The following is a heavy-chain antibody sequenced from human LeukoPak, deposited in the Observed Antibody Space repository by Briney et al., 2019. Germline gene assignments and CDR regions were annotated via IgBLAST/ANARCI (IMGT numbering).Heavy chain of an antibody. CDR2: VHLSGAT. J-gene: IGHJ4*02. Sequence: KTSETLSLTCAVSGGSIITTNWWSWVRQPPGKGLEWIGEVHLSGATNYNPSLESRVSMSIDTSKNQMSLKLTSVTAADTAIYFCTRESGAFSPFGFWGQGTLVTVSS. D-gene: IGHD1-26*01. CDR3: TRESGAFSPFGF. V-gene: IGHV4-4*02. CDR1: GGSIITTNW.